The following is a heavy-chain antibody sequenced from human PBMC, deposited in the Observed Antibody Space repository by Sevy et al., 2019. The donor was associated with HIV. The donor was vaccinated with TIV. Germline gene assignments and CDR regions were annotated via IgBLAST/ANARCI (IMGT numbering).Heavy chain of an antibody. CDR2: ISYDGSNK. CDR1: GFTFSSYA. D-gene: IGHD6-19*01. V-gene: IGHV3-30-3*01. J-gene: IGHJ4*02. Sequence: GGSPRLSCAASGFTFSSYAMHWVRQAPGKGLEWVAVISYDGSNKYYADSVKGRFTISRDNSKNTLYLQMNSLRAEDTAVYYCARERWAVADFDYWGQGTLVTVSS. CDR3: ARERWAVADFDY.